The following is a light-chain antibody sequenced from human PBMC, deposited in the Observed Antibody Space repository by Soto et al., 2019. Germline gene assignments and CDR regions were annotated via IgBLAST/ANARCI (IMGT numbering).Light chain of an antibody. V-gene: IGKV1-5*01. CDR1: QSISRF. Sequence: DIQMTQSPSTLSASVGDRVTITCRASQSISRFLTWYQQKPGKAPTLPIYEAYNLQSGVPSRFSASGSGTDFTITIGRLQPDDFATYYCQQFNSYPITFGEATCLDIK. CDR3: QQFNSYPIT. CDR2: EAY. J-gene: IGKJ5*01.